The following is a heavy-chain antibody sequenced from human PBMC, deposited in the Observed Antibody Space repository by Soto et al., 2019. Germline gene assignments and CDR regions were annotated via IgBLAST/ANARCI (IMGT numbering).Heavy chain of an antibody. CDR3: ARDFAATGSHDY. CDR2: IKPDGSEK. V-gene: IGHV3-7*01. J-gene: IGHJ4*02. Sequence: GEPLRLSCEVSGFTLRIYWITWARQAPGKGLEGVCNIKPDGSEKYYGDSVKGGFTISRDNAENAMSLQMNSLSAEDTAVYFCARDFAATGSHDYLGQGTLVTGSS. CDR1: GFTLRIYW. D-gene: IGHD1-1*01.